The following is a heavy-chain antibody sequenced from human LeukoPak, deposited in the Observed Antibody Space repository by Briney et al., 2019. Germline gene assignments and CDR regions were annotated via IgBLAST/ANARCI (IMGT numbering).Heavy chain of an antibody. V-gene: IGHV4-59*01. CDR2: IYYSGST. CDR3: AREHSSGWYPLYYFDY. J-gene: IGHJ4*02. D-gene: IGHD6-13*01. Sequence: AETLSLTCTVSGRSISSYYWSWIRQPPGKGLEWIGYIYYSGSTNYNPSLKSRVTISVDTSKNHFSLKLSSLTAADTAVYYCAREHSSGWYPLYYFDYWGQGTLVTVSS. CDR1: GRSISSYY.